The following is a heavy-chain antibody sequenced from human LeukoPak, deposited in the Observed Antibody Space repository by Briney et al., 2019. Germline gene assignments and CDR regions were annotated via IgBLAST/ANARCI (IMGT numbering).Heavy chain of an antibody. CDR3: ATSRVFDY. CDR2: INSKGDNI. Sequence: GGSLRLSYVGSGFTFSDHFMSWIRQVPGKEPEWLSYINSKGDNILYRDSVKGRFTISRDNAENSLYLQMNSLKAEDTAVYYCATSRVFDYWGQGALVIVSS. J-gene: IGHJ4*02. V-gene: IGHV3-11*04. CDR1: GFTFSDHF.